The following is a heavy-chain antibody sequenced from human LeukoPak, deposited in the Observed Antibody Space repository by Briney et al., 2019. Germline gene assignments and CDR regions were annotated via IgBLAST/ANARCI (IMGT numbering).Heavy chain of an antibody. V-gene: IGHV1-69*05. CDR1: RGSFNRYA. D-gene: IGHD6-19*01. CDR2: IIPIFWTA. CDR3: AREVKVIAVAGTTFWFDP. Sequence: SVNVSCKHSRGSFNRYALLGLHQAAGQGLEWMGGIIPIFWTANYAQKFQGRVTITTDESTSTAYMELSSLRSEDTAVYYCAREVKVIAVAGTTFWFDPWGQGTLVTVSS. J-gene: IGHJ5*02.